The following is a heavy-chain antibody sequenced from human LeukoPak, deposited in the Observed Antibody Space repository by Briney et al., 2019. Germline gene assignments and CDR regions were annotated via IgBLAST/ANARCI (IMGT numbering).Heavy chain of an antibody. CDR3: ARDLKDYYYGMDV. D-gene: IGHD2-15*01. CDR2: ISAYNGNT. Sequence: GASVKVSCKASGYTFTIYGISWVRQAPGQGHEWMGWISAYNGNTNYAQKLQGRVTMTTDTSASTAYMELRSLRSDDTAVYYCARDLKDYYYGMDVWGQGTTVTVSS. V-gene: IGHV1-18*01. CDR1: GYTFTIYG. J-gene: IGHJ6*02.